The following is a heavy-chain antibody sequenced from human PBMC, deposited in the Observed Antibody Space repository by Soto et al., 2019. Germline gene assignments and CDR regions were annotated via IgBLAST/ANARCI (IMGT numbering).Heavy chain of an antibody. CDR2: INDGNGNT. CDR1: GYTFTNYA. V-gene: IGHV1-3*01. J-gene: IGHJ5*02. CDR3: GRGSRLNWFDP. Sequence: QVQLVQSGAEVKKPGASVKVSCKASGYTFTNYAMHWVRQAPGQRLEWMGWINDGNGNTKYSQTFQGRVTITRDTAETTAYMQLSSLRSEDTAVYYCGRGSRLNWFDPWGQGTLVTVSS. D-gene: IGHD3-10*01.